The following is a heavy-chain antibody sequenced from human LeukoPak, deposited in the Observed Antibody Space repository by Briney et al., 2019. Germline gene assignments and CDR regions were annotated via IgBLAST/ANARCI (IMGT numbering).Heavy chain of an antibody. D-gene: IGHD1-1*01. J-gene: IGHJ6*03. CDR3: ARGGYNSGDNYYFYYLDV. CDR1: ADTFSTYT. Sequence: GSSVKVSRKASADTFSTYTISWVRQAPGQGLEWMGRVIPIFGTTNHALNFQGRVTITADESTSTVYMELRSLTSQDTAVYFCARGGYNSGDNYYFYYLDVWGNGTTVTVSS. V-gene: IGHV1-69*15. CDR2: VIPIFGTT.